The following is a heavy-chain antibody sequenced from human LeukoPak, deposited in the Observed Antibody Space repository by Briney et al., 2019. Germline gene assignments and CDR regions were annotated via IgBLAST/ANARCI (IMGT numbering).Heavy chain of an antibody. J-gene: IGHJ4*02. CDR2: ISGSGGST. CDR1: GFTFSSYG. D-gene: IGHD3-10*01. Sequence: AGGSLRLSCAASGFTFSSYGMSWVRQAPGKGLEWVSVISGSGGSTYYADSVKGRFTISRDNSKNTLYLQMNSLRAEDTAVYYCAKGRLVRGVGGYSSGPFDYWGQGTLVTVSS. V-gene: IGHV3-23*01. CDR3: AKGRLVRGVGGYSSGPFDY.